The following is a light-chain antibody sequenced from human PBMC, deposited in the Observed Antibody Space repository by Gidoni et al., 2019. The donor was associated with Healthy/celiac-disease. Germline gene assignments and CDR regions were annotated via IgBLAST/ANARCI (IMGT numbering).Light chain of an antibody. CDR1: SCSVATNYY. V-gene: IGLV8-61*01. CDR3: VLYMGSGIWV. Sequence: VVTQEPSFSVSPGGTVTLTCGLSSCSVATNYYPSWYHQTPGQAPRTIIYSTNTRSAGVPDRFSGSILGNKAALTSTGAQADDESDYYCVLYMGSGIWVFGGGTKLTVL. J-gene: IGLJ2*01. CDR2: STN.